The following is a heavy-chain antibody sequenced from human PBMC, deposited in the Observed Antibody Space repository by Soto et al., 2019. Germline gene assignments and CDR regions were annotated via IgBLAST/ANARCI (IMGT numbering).Heavy chain of an antibody. V-gene: IGHV4-31*03. Sequence: QVQLQESGPGLVKPSQTLSLTCTVSGGSINSGGYYWSWIRQHPGKGLEWIGYIHYSGSSYYNPSPKRRVPMSVDPSKNQFSLKLSSWTAADTAIYYCARDDSTWTSPGMDVWGQGTTVTVSS. CDR1: GGSINSGGYY. J-gene: IGHJ6*02. CDR3: ARDDSTWTSPGMDV. CDR2: IHYSGSS. D-gene: IGHD6-13*01.